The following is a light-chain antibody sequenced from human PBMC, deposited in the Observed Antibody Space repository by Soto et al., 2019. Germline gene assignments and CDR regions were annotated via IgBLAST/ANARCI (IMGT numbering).Light chain of an antibody. J-gene: IGLJ2*01. CDR3: CSHAGSSTL. CDR2: EGS. CDR1: SSDVGSYNL. V-gene: IGLV2-23*01. Sequence: QSALTQPASVSGSPGQSITISCTGTSSDVGSYNLVSWYQQHPGKAPKLMIYEGSKRPSGVSNRFSGSKSGNTASLTISGLQAEDEADYYCCSHAGSSTLFGGGTELTVL.